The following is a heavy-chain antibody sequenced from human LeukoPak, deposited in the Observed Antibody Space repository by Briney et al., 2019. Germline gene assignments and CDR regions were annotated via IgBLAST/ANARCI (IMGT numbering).Heavy chain of an antibody. D-gene: IGHD4-11*01. CDR2: ISAYNGNT. Sequence: ASVKVSCKASGYTFTGYYMHWVRQAPGQGLEWMGWISAYNGNTNYAQKLQGRVTMTTDTSTSTAYMELRSLRSDDTAVYYCARGDDYTNWFDPWGQGTLVTVSS. J-gene: IGHJ5*02. V-gene: IGHV1-18*04. CDR1: GYTFTGYY. CDR3: ARGDDYTNWFDP.